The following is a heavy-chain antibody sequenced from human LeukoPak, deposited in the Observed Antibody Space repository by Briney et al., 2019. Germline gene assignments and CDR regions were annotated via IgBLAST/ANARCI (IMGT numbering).Heavy chain of an antibody. Sequence: PGESLKISCKGSGYSFNTYWIGWVRQMPGKGLEWMGIIYPGDSDTKYSPSFQGQVTISADKSINTAYLQWSRLTASDTAIYYCATSESQTRFDYWGQGTLVTVSS. CDR2: IYPGDSDT. CDR3: ATSESQTRFDY. V-gene: IGHV5-51*01. CDR1: GYSFNTYW. D-gene: IGHD1/OR15-1a*01. J-gene: IGHJ4*02.